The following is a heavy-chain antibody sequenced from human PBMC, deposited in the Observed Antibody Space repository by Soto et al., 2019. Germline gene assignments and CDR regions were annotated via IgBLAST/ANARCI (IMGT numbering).Heavy chain of an antibody. D-gene: IGHD2-2*01. CDR1: GFTFSDYY. J-gene: IGHJ5*02. Sequence: QVQLVESGGGLVKPGGSLRLSCAASGFTFSDYYMSWIRQAPGKGLEWVSYISSSGSTIYYADSVKGRFTISRDNDKNSLSLLINSLRAEDTAVYYCAIASPHTIYALNWFDPWGHGTLVTVSS. CDR3: AIASPHTIYALNWFDP. CDR2: ISSSGSTI. V-gene: IGHV3-11*01.